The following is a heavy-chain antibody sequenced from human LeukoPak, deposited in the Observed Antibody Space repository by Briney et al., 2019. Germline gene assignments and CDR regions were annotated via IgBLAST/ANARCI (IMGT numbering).Heavy chain of an antibody. CDR1: GGSISSSSYY. V-gene: IGHV4-39*07. CDR3: ARGSKRVVVVAATDWYFDL. CDR2: INHSGST. J-gene: IGHJ2*01. D-gene: IGHD2-15*01. Sequence: SETLSLTCTVSGGSISSSSYYWGWIRQPPGKGLEWIGEINHSGSTNYNPSLKSRVTISVDTSKNQFSLKLSSVTAADTAVYYCARGSKRVVVVAATDWYFDLWGRGTLVTVSS.